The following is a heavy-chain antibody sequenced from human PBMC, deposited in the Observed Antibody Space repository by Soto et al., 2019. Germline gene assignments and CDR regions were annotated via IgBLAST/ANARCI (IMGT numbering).Heavy chain of an antibody. D-gene: IGHD3-16*01. CDR3: TSQPLFGGYSYYFDY. CDR1: GFTSSNAH. V-gene: IGHV3-15*01. CDR2: IRSKSDDGTT. J-gene: IGHJ4*02. Sequence: GGSLRLSCVVSGFTSSNAHMSWVRQPPGKGLEWVGRIRSKSDDGTTAYAAPVKGRFTISRDDSKNTVYLQMSSLKTEDTAVYYCTSQPLFGGYSYYFDYWGQGALVTVSS.